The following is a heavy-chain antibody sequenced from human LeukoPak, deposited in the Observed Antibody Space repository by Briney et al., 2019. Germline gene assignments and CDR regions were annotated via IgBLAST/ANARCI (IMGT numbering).Heavy chain of an antibody. CDR2: IYYSGST. V-gene: IGHV4-39*01. CDR1: GGSIRSSSYY. Sequence: KPSETLSLTCTVSGGSIRSSSYYWGWIRQPPGKGLEWIGSIYYSGSTYYNPSLKSRVTISVDTSKNQFSLKLSSVTAADTAVYYCASQVEDGMDVWGQGTTVTVSS. J-gene: IGHJ6*02. CDR3: ASQVEDGMDV.